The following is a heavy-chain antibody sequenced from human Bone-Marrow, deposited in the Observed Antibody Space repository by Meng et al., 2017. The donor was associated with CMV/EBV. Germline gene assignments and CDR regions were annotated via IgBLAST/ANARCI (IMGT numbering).Heavy chain of an antibody. J-gene: IGHJ5*02. CDR2: ISGSGGST. CDR1: GFTFSSYA. D-gene: IGHD1-14*01. Sequence: ASGFTFSSYAMSWVRQAPGKGLEWVSAISGSGGSTYYADSVKGRFTISRDNSKNTLYLQTNSLRAEDTAVYYCAKETGQYGGWFDPWGQGTLVTVSS. CDR3: AKETGQYGGWFDP. V-gene: IGHV3-23*01.